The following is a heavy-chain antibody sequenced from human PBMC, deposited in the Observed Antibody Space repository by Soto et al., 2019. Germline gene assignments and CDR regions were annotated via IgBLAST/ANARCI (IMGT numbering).Heavy chain of an antibody. J-gene: IGHJ3*02. CDR2: ISSSSSYI. Sequence: GGRRGGPGAGSGFTFSSYNMNWVPPAPGKGLEWVSSISSSSSYIYYADSVKGRFTISRDNAKNSLYLQMNSLRAEDTAVYYCARDMVPSSIAVSTDIWGQGTMVTVSS. D-gene: IGHD6-19*01. V-gene: IGHV3-21*01. CDR1: GFTFSSYN. CDR3: ARDMVPSSIAVSTDI.